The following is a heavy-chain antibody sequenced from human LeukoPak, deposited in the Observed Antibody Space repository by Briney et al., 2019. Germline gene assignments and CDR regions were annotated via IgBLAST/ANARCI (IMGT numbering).Heavy chain of an antibody. D-gene: IGHD4-23*01. J-gene: IGHJ4*02. CDR2: IYYSGST. Sequence: PSETLSLTCIVSGGPISSSSYYWGRIHQPPGKGLEWIGNIYYSGSTYYNPSLKSRVTISVDTSKNQFSLKLSSVTAADTAVYYCARGIRWNDYWGQGTLVTVSS. CDR1: GGPISSSSYY. V-gene: IGHV4-39*01. CDR3: ARGIRWNDY.